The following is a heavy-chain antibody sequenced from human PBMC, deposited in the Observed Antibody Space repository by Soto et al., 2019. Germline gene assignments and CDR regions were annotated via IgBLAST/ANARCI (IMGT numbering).Heavy chain of an antibody. J-gene: IGHJ6*02. V-gene: IGHV4-59*01. D-gene: IGHD3-16*01. CDR2: IYYSGST. CDR3: ARGGDYGMDV. CDR1: GGSISSYY. Sequence: SETLYLTCTDSGGSISSYYWSWIRQPPGKGLEWIGYIYYSGSTNYNPSLKSRVTISVDTSKNQFSLKLSSVTAADTAVYYCARGGDYGMDVWGQGTTVTVSS.